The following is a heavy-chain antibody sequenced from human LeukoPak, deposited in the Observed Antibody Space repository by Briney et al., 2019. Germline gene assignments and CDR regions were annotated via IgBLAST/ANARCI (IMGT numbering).Heavy chain of an antibody. CDR3: ARESLITGDAFDI. Sequence: SETLSLTCTVPGGSISSYYWSWIRQPPGKGLEWIGYIYYSGSTNYNPSLKSRVTTSVDTSKNQFSLKLSSVTAADTAVYYCARESLITGDAFDIWGQGTMVTVSS. V-gene: IGHV4-59*01. CDR2: IYYSGST. J-gene: IGHJ3*02. CDR1: GGSISSYY. D-gene: IGHD1-20*01.